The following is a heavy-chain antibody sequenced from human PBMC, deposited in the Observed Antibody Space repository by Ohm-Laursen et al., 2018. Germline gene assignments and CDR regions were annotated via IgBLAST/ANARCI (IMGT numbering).Heavy chain of an antibody. V-gene: IGHV3-30*18. CDR2: ISYDGSNK. D-gene: IGHD2-8*01. J-gene: IGHJ3*02. CDR1: GFTFSSYG. Sequence: SLRLSCTASGFTFSSYGMHWVRQAPGKGLGWVAVISYDGSNKYYADSAKGRFTISRDNSKNTLYLQMNSLRTEDTAVYYCAKLYSSTGDAFDIWGQGTMVTVSS. CDR3: AKLYSSTGDAFDI.